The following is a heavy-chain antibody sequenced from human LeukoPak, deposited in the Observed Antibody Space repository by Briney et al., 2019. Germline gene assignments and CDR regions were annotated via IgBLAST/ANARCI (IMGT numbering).Heavy chain of an antibody. CDR2: FYASGST. Sequence: SQTLSLTCTVSGGSFSSYYWSWIRQPAGKGLEWIGRFYASGSTNYNPSLKSRVTMSVDASKNQFSLKLSSVTAADTAVYYCAREGSSGWYDYWGQGTLVTVSS. CDR3: AREGSSGWYDY. D-gene: IGHD6-19*01. V-gene: IGHV4-4*07. J-gene: IGHJ4*02. CDR1: GGSFSSYY.